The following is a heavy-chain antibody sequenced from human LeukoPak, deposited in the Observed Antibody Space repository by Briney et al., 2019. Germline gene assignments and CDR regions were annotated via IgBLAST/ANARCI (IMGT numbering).Heavy chain of an antibody. J-gene: IGHJ6*02. CDR3: ANLGYGYYYYGMDV. V-gene: IGHV3-23*01. Sequence: GGSLRLSCAASGFTFSSYAMSWVRHAPGKGLEWVSAISGSGGSTYYADSVKGRFTISRDNSKNTLYLQMNSLRAEDTAVYYCANLGYGYYYYGMDVWGQGTTVTVSS. D-gene: IGHD7-27*01. CDR1: GFTFSSYA. CDR2: ISGSGGST.